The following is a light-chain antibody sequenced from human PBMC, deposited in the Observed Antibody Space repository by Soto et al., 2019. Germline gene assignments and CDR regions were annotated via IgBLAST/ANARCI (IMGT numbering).Light chain of an antibody. CDR1: QGIASS. J-gene: IGKJ4*01. V-gene: IGKV1-9*01. Sequence: DIHLTQSPSFLSASVGDRVTITCRASQGIASSLAWYQQKAGKAPKLLLYAASTFESGVPSRFSGSGPGTEFTSTISSLQPEDFAIYDCQQFNSYPLTFGGGTKVEIK. CDR3: QQFNSYPLT. CDR2: AAS.